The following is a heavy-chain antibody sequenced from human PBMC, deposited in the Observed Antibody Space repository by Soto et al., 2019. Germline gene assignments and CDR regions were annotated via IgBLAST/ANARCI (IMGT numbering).Heavy chain of an antibody. CDR1: GFTVSSNY. D-gene: IGHD6-19*01. CDR2: IFTGGST. V-gene: IGHV3-53*04. CDR3: ARDRYSSGWLDAFDI. Sequence: GGSLILSCAASGFTVSSNYMSWVRQAPGKGLEWVSVIFTGGSTYYADSVKGRFTISRHSSKNTVYPQMNSLRAEDTAVYYCARDRYSSGWLDAFDIWGQGTMVTVSS. J-gene: IGHJ3*02.